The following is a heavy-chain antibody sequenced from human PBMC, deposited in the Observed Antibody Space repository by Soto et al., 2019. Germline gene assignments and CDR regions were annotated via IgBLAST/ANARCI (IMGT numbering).Heavy chain of an antibody. J-gene: IGHJ6*02. CDR3: ESVPSVLVGPYGMDV. V-gene: IGHV4-4*02. Sequence: TSETLSLTFAVSGGCISGSNWWSWVRQPPGKGLEWTGEIYHSGSTNYNASLKSRVTISVDKSKNQFSLKLSSVTAAHTAVYYCESVPSVLVGPYGMDVWAQGTTVTVSS. CDR1: GGCISGSNW. D-gene: IGHD1-26*01. CDR2: IYHSGST.